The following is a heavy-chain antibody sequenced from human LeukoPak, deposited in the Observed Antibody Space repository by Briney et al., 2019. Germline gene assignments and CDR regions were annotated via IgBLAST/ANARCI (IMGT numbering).Heavy chain of an antibody. CDR1: GFTFSSYS. Sequence: GGSLRLSCVASGFTFSSYSMNWVRQAPGKGLEWVSYISSSSSTIYYADSVKGRFTISRDNAKNSLYLQMNSLRAEDTAVYYCARDKNTYDYVWGSYRYTLFDYWGQGTLVTVSS. D-gene: IGHD3-16*02. V-gene: IGHV3-48*01. CDR3: ARDKNTYDYVWGSYRYTLFDY. J-gene: IGHJ4*02. CDR2: ISSSSSTI.